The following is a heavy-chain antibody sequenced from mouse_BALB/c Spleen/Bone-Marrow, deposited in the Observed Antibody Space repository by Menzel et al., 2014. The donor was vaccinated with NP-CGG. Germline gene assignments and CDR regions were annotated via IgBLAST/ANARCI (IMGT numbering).Heavy chain of an antibody. CDR1: GYTFTSYV. CDR3: ARARIYGNEFLYAMDY. J-gene: IGHJ4*01. D-gene: IGHD2-1*01. CDR2: INPYNDGT. V-gene: IGHV1-14*01. Sequence: EVQLQQSGPELVKPGASVKMSCKASGYTFTSYVMHWVKQKPGRGLEWIGYINPYNDGTKYNEKFKGKATLTSDKSSSTAYMELSSLTSEDSAVYYCARARIYGNEFLYAMDYWGQGTSVTVSS.